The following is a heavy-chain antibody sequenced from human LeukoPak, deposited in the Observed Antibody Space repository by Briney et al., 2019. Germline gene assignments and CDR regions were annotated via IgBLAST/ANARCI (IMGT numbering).Heavy chain of an antibody. CDR3: ARDGGSGWYGPFDY. D-gene: IGHD6-19*01. CDR1: GGSISSSSYY. Sequence: SENLSLNRTVSGGSISSSSYYWGWIRQPPGKGLEWIGSIYYSGSTYYNASLKSRVTISIDTSKNQFSLKLRSVTAADTAVDCCARDGGSGWYGPFDYWGQGTLVTVSS. J-gene: IGHJ4*02. CDR2: IYYSGST. V-gene: IGHV4-39*07.